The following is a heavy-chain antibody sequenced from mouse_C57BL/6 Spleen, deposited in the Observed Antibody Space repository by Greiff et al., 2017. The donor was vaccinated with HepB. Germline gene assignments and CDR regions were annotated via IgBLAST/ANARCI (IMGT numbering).Heavy chain of an antibody. D-gene: IGHD2-4*01. CDR2: INYDGSST. V-gene: IGHV5-16*01. CDR3: ARWGDYGYYFDY. CDR1: GFTFSDYY. J-gene: IGHJ2*01. Sequence: EVQVVESEGGLVQPGSSMKLSCTASGFTFSDYYMAWVRQVPEKGLEWVANINYDGSSTYYLDSLKSRFIISRDNAKNILYLQMSSLKSEDTATYYCARWGDYGYYFDYWGQGTTLTVSS.